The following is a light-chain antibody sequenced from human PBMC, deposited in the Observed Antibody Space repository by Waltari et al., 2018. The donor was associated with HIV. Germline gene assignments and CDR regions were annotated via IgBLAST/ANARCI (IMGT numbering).Light chain of an antibody. CDR2: DVS. V-gene: IGLV2-14*01. J-gene: IGLJ1*01. CDR3: SSYTSTYV. Sequence: QSALTQPASVSGSPGQSITISCTGTSSDVGGYNYFSWYKQHPAKAPKLMIYDVSNRPAGVSNRFPGYKSGNTASLTISGLQAEDEADYYCSSYTSTYVFGTGTKVTVL. CDR1: SSDVGGYNY.